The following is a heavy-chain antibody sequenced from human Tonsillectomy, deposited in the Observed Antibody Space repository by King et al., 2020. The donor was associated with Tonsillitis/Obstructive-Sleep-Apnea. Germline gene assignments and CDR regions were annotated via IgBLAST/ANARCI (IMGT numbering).Heavy chain of an antibody. CDR2: IYYTGTP. D-gene: IGHD3-22*01. J-gene: IGHJ5*02. CDR1: GGSINSSSYY. V-gene: IGHV4-39*01. CDR3: ARHLYFYDTSGYSQFDP. Sequence: MQLQESGPGLVKPSETLSLTCTVSGGSINSSSYYWCWVRQPPGKGLEWIGSIYYTGTPSYNPSLKSRVTIYSDTSKKQFSLKLSSVTAADTAVYYCARHLYFYDTSGYSQFDPWGQGTLVTVSS.